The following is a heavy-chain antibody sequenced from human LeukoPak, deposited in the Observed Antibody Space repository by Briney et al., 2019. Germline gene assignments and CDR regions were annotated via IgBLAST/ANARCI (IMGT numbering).Heavy chain of an antibody. CDR1: GYTFTSYD. D-gene: IGHD5-24*01. CDR2: INPSDGST. J-gene: IGHJ3*02. CDR3: ARIRDGYNDAYDI. Sequence: ASVKVSCKASGYTFTSYDINWVRQATGQGLEWMAIINPSDGSTTNSQKFQGRVTMTRDTSTSTVYMELSGLRSEDTALYYCARIRDGYNDAYDIWGQGTMVTVSS. V-gene: IGHV1-46*01.